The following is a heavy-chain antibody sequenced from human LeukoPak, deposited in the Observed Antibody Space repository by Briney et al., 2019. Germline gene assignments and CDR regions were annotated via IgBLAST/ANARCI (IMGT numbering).Heavy chain of an antibody. CDR1: GASISSSTYH. CDR3: ATPGRIAVAGQFDY. D-gene: IGHD6-19*01. Sequence: SETLSLTCTVSGASISSSTYHWGWIRQAPGEGLEWIGYTYYSSSTYYNPSLKSRVTISVDTSKNQFSLMLNSVTAADTAVYYCATPGRIAVAGQFDYWGQGTLVTVSS. J-gene: IGHJ4*02. CDR2: TYYSSST. V-gene: IGHV4-39*01.